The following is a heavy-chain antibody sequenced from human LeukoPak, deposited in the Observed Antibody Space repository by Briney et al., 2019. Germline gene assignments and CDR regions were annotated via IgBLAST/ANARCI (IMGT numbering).Heavy chain of an antibody. CDR3: ARGGYSNYYMDV. CDR1: GYTFTSYY. D-gene: IGHD4-11*01. V-gene: IGHV1-46*01. J-gene: IGHJ6*03. CDR2: INPSGGST. Sequence: ASVKVSCKASGYTFTSYYMHWVRQAPGQGLEWMGIINPSGGSTSYAQKFQGRVTMTRDMSTSTVYMELSSLRPEDTAVYYCARGGYSNYYMDVWGKGTTVTVSS.